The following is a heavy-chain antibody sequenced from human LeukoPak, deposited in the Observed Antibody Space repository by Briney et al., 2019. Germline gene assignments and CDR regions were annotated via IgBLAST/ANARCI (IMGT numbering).Heavy chain of an antibody. CDR2: IIPIFGTA. J-gene: IGHJ4*02. CDR3: ARDRGLYYFDY. V-gene: IGHV1-69*06. D-gene: IGHD3-10*01. CDR1: RGTFSSYA. Sequence: VTVSCMASRGTFSSYAISWVRPAPRQGLEWMGGIIPIFGTANYAQKFRGRVTITADKSTSTAYMELSSLRSEDTAVYYCARDRGLYYFDYWGQGTLVTVSS.